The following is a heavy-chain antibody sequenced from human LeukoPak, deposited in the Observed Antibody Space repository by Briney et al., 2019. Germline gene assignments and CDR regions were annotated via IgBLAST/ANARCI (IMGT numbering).Heavy chain of an antibody. D-gene: IGHD3-10*01. V-gene: IGHV4-34*01. CDR1: GGSFSGYY. CDR2: INHSGST. Sequence: SETLSLTCAVYGGSFSGYYWSWIRQPPGKGLEWIGEINHSGSTNYNPSLKSRVTISVDTSKNHFSLKLTSVTAADTAVYYCARLDGSGSYYNFDYWGQGTLVTVSS. J-gene: IGHJ4*02. CDR3: ARLDGSGSYYNFDY.